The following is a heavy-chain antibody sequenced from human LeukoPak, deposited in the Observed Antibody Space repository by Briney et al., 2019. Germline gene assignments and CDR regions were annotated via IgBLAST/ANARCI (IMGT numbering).Heavy chain of an antibody. V-gene: IGHV1-18*04. CDR1: GFTFTSYG. CDR2: ISAYSDNT. CDR3: ARDGVEMATYYYYAMDV. Sequence: ASVKVSCKASGFTFTSYGFNWVRQAPGQGLEWMGWISAYSDNTNFAQKFQDRVTITTDTSTSTAYMELRSLRSDDTVVYYCARDGVEMATYYYYAMDVWGQGTTVTVSS. J-gene: IGHJ6*02. D-gene: IGHD5-24*01.